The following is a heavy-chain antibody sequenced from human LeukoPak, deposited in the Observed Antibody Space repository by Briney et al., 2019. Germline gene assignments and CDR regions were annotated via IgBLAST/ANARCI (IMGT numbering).Heavy chain of an antibody. Sequence: GGSLRLSCAASGFTFSEYSMHWVRQAPGKGLEYVSAISTNGGSTYYANSVKGRFTISRDDPKNTLDLQMGSLRPEDMAVYYCARGSYYDFRSGLNGGHWFDPWGQGTLVTVSS. CDR2: ISTNGGST. CDR1: GFTFSEYS. CDR3: ARGSYYDFRSGLNGGHWFDP. D-gene: IGHD3-3*01. J-gene: IGHJ5*02. V-gene: IGHV3-64*01.